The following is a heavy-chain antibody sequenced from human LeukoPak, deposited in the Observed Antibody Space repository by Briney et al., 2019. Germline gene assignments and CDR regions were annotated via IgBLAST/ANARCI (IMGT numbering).Heavy chain of an antibody. CDR3: ATEGIVGGGAHFDY. D-gene: IGHD1-26*01. J-gene: IGHJ4*02. V-gene: IGHV3-21*01. Sequence: TGGSLRLSCAASGFTLSSYGINWVRQAPGKGLEWVSSIDVGSYAYYANSVKGRFTISRDNAKNSLYLQMNSLRVEDTAVYYCATEGIVGGGAHFDYWGQGTLVTVSS. CDR1: GFTLSSYG. CDR2: IDVGSYA.